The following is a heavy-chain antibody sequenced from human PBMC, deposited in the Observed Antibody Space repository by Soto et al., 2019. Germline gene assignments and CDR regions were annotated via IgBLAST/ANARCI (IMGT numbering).Heavy chain of an antibody. V-gene: IGHV2-5*02. D-gene: IGHD3-10*01. CDR1: GFSLTTRGVG. J-gene: IGHJ6*03. CDR2: IYWDDDK. Sequence: QITLKESGPTLVKPTQTLTLTCTFSGFSLTTRGVGVGWIRQPPGKALEWLALIYWDDDKLYSPSLKSRLTITKDTSKNQVVLTLTNMDPVDTATYYCAHVPGSGQLLYSYYYYMDVWGKGATVAVS. CDR3: AHVPGSGQLLYSYYYYMDV.